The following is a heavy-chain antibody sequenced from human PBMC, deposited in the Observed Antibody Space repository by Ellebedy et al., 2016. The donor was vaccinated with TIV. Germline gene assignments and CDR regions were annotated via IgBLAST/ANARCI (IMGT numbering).Heavy chain of an antibody. V-gene: IGHV1-2*02. CDR3: GRGHYGMDV. Sequence: ASVKVSCXASGYTFTGRYMYWVRQAPGQGLEWMGWINPNSGDTHYAQKFQGRVTMTRDTSITTAYMELSSLRSDDTAVYYCGRGHYGMDVWGQGTTVAVS. CDR2: INPNSGDT. J-gene: IGHJ6*02. CDR1: GYTFTGRY.